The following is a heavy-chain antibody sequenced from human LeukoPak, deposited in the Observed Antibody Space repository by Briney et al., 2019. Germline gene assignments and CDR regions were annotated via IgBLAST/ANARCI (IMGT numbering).Heavy chain of an antibody. Sequence: GGSLRLSCAASGFSFSSYAMSWVRQAPGKGLEWVSAISESGGNTYYADSVKGRFTISRDNSRNTLYLQMSSLRVEDTAVYYCAKIPQVGTTSVPNFDSWGQGTLVTVSS. CDR2: ISESGGNT. J-gene: IGHJ4*02. CDR3: AKIPQVGTTSVPNFDS. CDR1: GFSFSSYA. D-gene: IGHD2/OR15-2a*01. V-gene: IGHV3-23*01.